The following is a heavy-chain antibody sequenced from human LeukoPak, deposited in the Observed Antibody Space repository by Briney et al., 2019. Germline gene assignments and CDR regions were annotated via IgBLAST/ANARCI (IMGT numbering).Heavy chain of an antibody. J-gene: IGHJ4*02. CDR2: IKQDGGQI. CDR3: ARLGARQMLEY. Sequence: RGSLRLSCAASEFTFSSYWMSWVRQAPGKGLEWVANIKQDGGQIYYLDSVKGRFTVSRDNAKNSLYLQMNSLGAEDTAVYYCARLGARQMLEYWGQGTLVTVSS. V-gene: IGHV3-7*01. CDR1: EFTFSSYW. D-gene: IGHD4-17*01.